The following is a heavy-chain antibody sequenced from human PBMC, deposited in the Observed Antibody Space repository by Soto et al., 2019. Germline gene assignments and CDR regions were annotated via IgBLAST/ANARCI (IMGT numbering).Heavy chain of an antibody. D-gene: IGHD3-3*01. V-gene: IGHV3-15*01. CDR3: TTGTGGYDFWSGYTDTDY. CDR1: GFTFSNAW. Sequence: EVQLVESGGGLVKPGGSLRLSCAASGFTFSNAWMSWVRQAPGKGLEWVGRIKSKTDGGTTDYAAPVKGRFTISRDDSKNTLYLQMNSLKTEDTAVYYCTTGTGGYDFWSGYTDTDYWGQETLVTVSS. J-gene: IGHJ4*02. CDR2: IKSKTDGGTT.